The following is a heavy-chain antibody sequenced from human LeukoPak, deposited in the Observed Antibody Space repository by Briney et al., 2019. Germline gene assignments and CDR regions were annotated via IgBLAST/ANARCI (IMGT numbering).Heavy chain of an antibody. Sequence: GESLKISCKGSGYSFTSYWIGWVRQMPGNGLEWMGIIYPGDSDTRYSPSFQGQVTISADKSISTAYLQWSSLKASDTAMYYCARHLGSGWSPYYFDYWGQGTLVTVSS. D-gene: IGHD6-19*01. V-gene: IGHV5-51*01. CDR1: GYSFTSYW. CDR2: IYPGDSDT. J-gene: IGHJ4*02. CDR3: ARHLGSGWSPYYFDY.